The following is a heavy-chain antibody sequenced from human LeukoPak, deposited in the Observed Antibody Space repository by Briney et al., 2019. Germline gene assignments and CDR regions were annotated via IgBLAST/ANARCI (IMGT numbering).Heavy chain of an antibody. D-gene: IGHD6-19*01. Sequence: PGGSLRLSCAASGFTFSSYGMHWVRQAPGKGLEWVAVISYDGSNKYYADSVKGRFTISRDNSKTPLYLQMNSLRAEDTAVYYCAKGQSYSSGWYGFDYWGQGTLVTVSS. CDR1: GFTFSSYG. CDR3: AKGQSYSSGWYGFDY. J-gene: IGHJ4*02. CDR2: ISYDGSNK. V-gene: IGHV3-30*18.